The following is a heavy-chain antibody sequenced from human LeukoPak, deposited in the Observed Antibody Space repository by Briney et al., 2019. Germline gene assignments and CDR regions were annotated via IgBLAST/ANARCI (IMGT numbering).Heavy chain of an antibody. CDR3: ARDNYDFWSGYSYYYYMDV. D-gene: IGHD3-3*01. CDR1: GGSISSSRYF. J-gene: IGHJ6*03. V-gene: IGHV4-39*07. Sequence: NASETLSLTCTVSGGSISSSRYFWGWIRQPPGKGLEWIGTIYYSGSTSYNPSLKSRITISLDTSKNQFSLKLSSVTAADTAVYYCARDNYDFWSGYSYYYYMDVWGKGTTVTVSS. CDR2: IYYSGST.